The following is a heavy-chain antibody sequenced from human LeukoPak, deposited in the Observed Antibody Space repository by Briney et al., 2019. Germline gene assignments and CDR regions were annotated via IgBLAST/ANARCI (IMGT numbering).Heavy chain of an antibody. CDR1: GNSLSGYY. Sequence: ASVKVSCKASGNSLSGYYMNWVRQAPGQGLEWMGWINPISGGTSYAQKFQGRVTMTRDASISTAYMELSRLASDDTAVYYCAREVYGSGRRYFDYWGQGTLVTVSS. D-gene: IGHD3-10*01. CDR2: INPISGGT. V-gene: IGHV1-2*02. CDR3: AREVYGSGRRYFDY. J-gene: IGHJ4*02.